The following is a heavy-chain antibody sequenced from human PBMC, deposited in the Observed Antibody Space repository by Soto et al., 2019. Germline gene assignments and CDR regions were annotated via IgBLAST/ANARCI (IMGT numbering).Heavy chain of an antibody. CDR2: IYQRGTT. CDR3: ARVGVSPQPIVYHQYAMDV. V-gene: IGHV4-34*01. CDR1: GGSLSGHY. J-gene: IGHJ6*02. D-gene: IGHD2-21*01. Sequence: QVQLQQWGAGLLKPSETLSLTCAVYGGSLSGHYWTWIRQPPGKGLECIGEIYQRGTTYYKPPLKSRLTRSVDTSRSQFSLQLTSVPAADTAVYFCARVGVSPQPIVYHQYAMDVWGQGTTVTVSS.